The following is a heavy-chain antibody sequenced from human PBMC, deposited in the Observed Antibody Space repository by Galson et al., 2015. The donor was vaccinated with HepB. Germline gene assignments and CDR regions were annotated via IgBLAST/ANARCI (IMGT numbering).Heavy chain of an antibody. CDR3: ARVVITFGGVIPNSYYFDY. J-gene: IGHJ4*02. Sequence: SVKVSCKASGGTFSSYAISWVRQAPGQGLEWMGGIIPIFGTANYAQKFQGRVTITADESTSTAYMELSSLRSEDTAVYYCARVVITFGGVIPNSYYFDYWGQGTLVTVSS. V-gene: IGHV1-69*13. CDR1: GGTFSSYA. D-gene: IGHD3-16*02. CDR2: IIPIFGTA.